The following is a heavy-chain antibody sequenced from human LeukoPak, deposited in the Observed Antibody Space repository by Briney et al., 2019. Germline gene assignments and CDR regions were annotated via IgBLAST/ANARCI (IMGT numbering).Heavy chain of an antibody. V-gene: IGHV3-64*04. CDR3: ARAPYDILTGYSPYYFES. CDR1: GFTFSSYA. J-gene: IGHJ4*02. D-gene: IGHD3-9*01. CDR2: ISSNGGST. Sequence: PGGSPRLSCSASGFTFSSYAMHWVRQAPGKGLEYVSAISSNGGSTYYADSVKGRFTISRDNAKNSLYLQMNSLRAEDTAVYYCARAPYDILTGYSPYYFESWGQGTLVTVSS.